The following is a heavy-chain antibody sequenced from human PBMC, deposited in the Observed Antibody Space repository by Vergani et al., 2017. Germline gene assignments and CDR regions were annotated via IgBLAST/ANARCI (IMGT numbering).Heavy chain of an antibody. CDR1: GFTFSSYG. J-gene: IGHJ4*02. Sequence: QVQLVESGGGVVQPGRSLRLSCAASGFTFSSYGMHWVRQAPGKGLEWVAVIWDDGSNKYYADSVKGRFTISRDNSKNTLYLQMNSLRAEDTAVYYCARVREYYFDYWGQGTLVTVSS. CDR2: IWDDGSNK. V-gene: IGHV3-33*01. CDR3: ARVREYYFDY.